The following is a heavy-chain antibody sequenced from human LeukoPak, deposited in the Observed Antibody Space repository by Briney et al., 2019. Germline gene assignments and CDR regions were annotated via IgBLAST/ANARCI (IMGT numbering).Heavy chain of an antibody. D-gene: IGHD3-10*01. J-gene: IGHJ6*02. V-gene: IGHV3-49*02. Sequence: SLRLLCLGSVHLYELRAISGVRGARGRGREGVGFLRSEAYCETTEYAASVSGRFTISRDNTRGIAYLQMTNLKIEDTAVYYCARGPILLWIHNGMDVWGPGTTVTVSS. CDR1: VHLYELRA. CDR2: LRSEAYCETT. CDR3: ARGPILLWIHNGMDV.